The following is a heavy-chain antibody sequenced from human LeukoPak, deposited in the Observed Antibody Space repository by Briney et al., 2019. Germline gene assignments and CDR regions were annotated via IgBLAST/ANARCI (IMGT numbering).Heavy chain of an antibody. J-gene: IGHJ4*02. CDR1: GGSISSYY. CDR2: IYYSGST. V-gene: IGHV4-59*01. CDR3: AREKVLGIAAAGRLDYFDY. Sequence: SETLSLTCTVSGGSISSYYWSWIGQPPGKGLEWIGYIYYSGSTNYNHSLKSRVTISVDTSKNQFSLKLSSVTAADTAVYYCAREKVLGIAAAGRLDYFDYWGQGTLITVSS. D-gene: IGHD6-13*01.